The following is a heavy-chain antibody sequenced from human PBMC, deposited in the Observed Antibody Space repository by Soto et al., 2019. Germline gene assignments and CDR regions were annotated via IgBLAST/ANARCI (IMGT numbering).Heavy chain of an antibody. D-gene: IGHD3-3*01. J-gene: IGHJ6*02. CDR1: GFIFSDYS. V-gene: IGHV4-34*01. CDR3: ARARFDSWSHIYYGLDV. Sequence: GSLRLSCAASGFIFSDYSMSWVRQSPGKGLEWIGEITHGGSTDYNPALKSRLVMSVDTSKNQFSLRVTSVTAADAAVYFCARARFDSWSHIYYGLDVWGQGTTVTVSS. CDR2: ITHGGST.